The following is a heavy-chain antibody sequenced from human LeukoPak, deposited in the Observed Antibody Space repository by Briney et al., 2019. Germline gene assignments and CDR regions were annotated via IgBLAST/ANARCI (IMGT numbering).Heavy chain of an antibody. D-gene: IGHD3-22*01. V-gene: IGHV4-59*01. CDR2: IYYSGST. J-gene: IGHJ2*01. CDR1: VGSISSYY. CDR3: ARTMYYYDSSGYYHWYFDL. Sequence: SETLSLTCTVSVGSISSYYWSWIRQPPGKGLEWIGYIYYSGSTNYNPSLKSRVTISVDTSKNQFSLKLSSVTAADTAVYYCARTMYYYDSSGYYHWYFDLWGRGTLVTVSS.